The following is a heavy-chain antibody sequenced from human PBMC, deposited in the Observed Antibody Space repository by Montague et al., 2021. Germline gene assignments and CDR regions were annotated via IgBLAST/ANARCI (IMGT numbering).Heavy chain of an antibody. Sequence: SLRLSCAASGFTFSTYWMHWVRQAPGKGLVWVSRINTDGSTTNYADSVKGRFTVSRDSAKNTLYLQMNSLRAEDTALYYCTRAADVCSTTTCYTFDYWGQGTPVTVSS. V-gene: IGHV3-74*01. D-gene: IGHD2-2*02. J-gene: IGHJ4*02. CDR2: INTDGSTT. CDR3: TRAADVCSTTTCYTFDY. CDR1: GFTFSTYW.